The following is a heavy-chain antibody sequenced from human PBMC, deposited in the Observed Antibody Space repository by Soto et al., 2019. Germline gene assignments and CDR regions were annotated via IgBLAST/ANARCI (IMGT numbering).Heavy chain of an antibody. Sequence: QVQLVESGGGVVQPGRSLRLSCAASGFTFSTYGMHWVRQAPGKGLEWVTITSYDGNDKYYADSVKGRFTISRDNSKNPLSLQMDSLRTADTAVYFCAKDASMRGSGVVDYWGQGTLVTVSS. J-gene: IGHJ4*02. D-gene: IGHD3-10*01. CDR1: GFTFSTYG. CDR2: TSYDGNDK. CDR3: AKDASMRGSGVVDY. V-gene: IGHV3-30*18.